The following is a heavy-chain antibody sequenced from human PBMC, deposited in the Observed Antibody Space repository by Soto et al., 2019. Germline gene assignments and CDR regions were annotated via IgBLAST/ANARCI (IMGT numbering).Heavy chain of an antibody. CDR2: ISGDGVTT. Sequence: EVQLVESGGDLVQRGGSLRLSGAASGFPFSSYWRHWVRHTPGKGLDWVARISGDGVTTYYADSVTGRFTVSRDNAKNTLSLQISGLRAEDTAVYYCAREYYGLLTGYYTDYWGQGTLVSVSS. D-gene: IGHD3-9*01. CDR1: GFPFSSYW. CDR3: AREYYGLLTGYYTDY. V-gene: IGHV3-74*01. J-gene: IGHJ4*02.